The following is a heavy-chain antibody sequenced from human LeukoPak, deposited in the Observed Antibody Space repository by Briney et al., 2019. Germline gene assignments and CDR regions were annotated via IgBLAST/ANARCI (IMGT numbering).Heavy chain of an antibody. D-gene: IGHD2-2*01. J-gene: IGHJ6*03. CDR1: GDTFSTNA. CDR2: LIPLFGTA. V-gene: IGHV1-69*05. CDR3: ARSRVLRYCSSTSCRLGYMGV. Sequence: ASVKVSCKASGDTFSTNAISWVRQAPEQGLEWMGGLIPLFGTAHYAQNLQGRVTITTDESTSTAYMVLSSLRSDDTAVYYCARSRVLRYCSSTSCRLGYMGVWGKGTTVTVSS.